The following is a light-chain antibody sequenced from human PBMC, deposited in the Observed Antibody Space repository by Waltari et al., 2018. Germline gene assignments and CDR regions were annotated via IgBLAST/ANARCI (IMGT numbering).Light chain of an antibody. Sequence: SYVVTQPPSVSVAPGEKATITCGGDNIGTSSVPWYQQKAGQAPVLVIFYDRDRPSGIPDRFSGSNSGNTATLTISRVEAGDEARYYCHVWHPHVDPGVFGTGTEVTVL. CDR1: NIGTSS. J-gene: IGLJ1*01. CDR2: YDR. V-gene: IGLV3-21*04. CDR3: HVWHPHVDPGV.